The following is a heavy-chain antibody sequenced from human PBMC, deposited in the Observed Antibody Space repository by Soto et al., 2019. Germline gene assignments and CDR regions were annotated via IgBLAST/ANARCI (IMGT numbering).Heavy chain of an antibody. D-gene: IGHD6-19*01. Sequence: ASVKVSCKASGYTFTSYAMHWVRQAPGQRLEWMGWINAGNGNTKYSQKFQGRVTITRDTSASTAYMELSSLRSEDTAVYYCARDVGSSGWYRSGVDYWGRGTLVTVSS. CDR2: INAGNGNT. CDR1: GYTFTSYA. CDR3: ARDVGSSGWYRSGVDY. V-gene: IGHV1-3*01. J-gene: IGHJ4*02.